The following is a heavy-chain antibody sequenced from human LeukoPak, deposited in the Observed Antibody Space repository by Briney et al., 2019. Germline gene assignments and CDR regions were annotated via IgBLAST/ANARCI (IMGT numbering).Heavy chain of an antibody. V-gene: IGHV3-23*01. CDR1: GFTFRLYA. D-gene: IGHD4-17*01. CDR2: VSGSGGST. CDR3: AKGGGDYLIYYGMDV. J-gene: IGHJ6*02. Sequence: PGGSLRLSCAASGFTFRLYAMSSVRQPPGKGLQCVSRVSGSGGSTYYAESVKGRFTISRDNSKNTLYLQMNTLRAEDTAVYYCAKGGGDYLIYYGMDVWGQGTTVTVSS.